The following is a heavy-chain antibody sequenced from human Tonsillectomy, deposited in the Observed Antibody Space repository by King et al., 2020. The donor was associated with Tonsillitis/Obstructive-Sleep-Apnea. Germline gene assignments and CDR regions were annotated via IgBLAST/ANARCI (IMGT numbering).Heavy chain of an antibody. Sequence: VQLQESGPGLVKPSETLSLTCTVSGGSISSYYWSWIRQPPGKGLEWIGYIYYSGSTNYNPSLKSRVTISVDTSKKQFSLKLSSVTAAETAVYYCARVRPYDYGVSGCWYFDLWGRGTLVTVSS. CDR3: ARVRPYDYGVSGCWYFDL. J-gene: IGHJ2*01. CDR1: GGSISSYY. D-gene: IGHD4-17*01. V-gene: IGHV4-59*01. CDR2: IYYSGST.